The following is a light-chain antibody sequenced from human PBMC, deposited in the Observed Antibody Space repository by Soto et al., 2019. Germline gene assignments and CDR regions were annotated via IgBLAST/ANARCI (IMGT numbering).Light chain of an antibody. J-gene: IGKJ5*01. CDR1: QSLVHSDGIAY. V-gene: IGKV2-30*02. CDR2: KVS. CDR3: MPGTHWPIT. Sequence: DVVMTQSPLSLPVTLGQPASISCRSNQSLVHSDGIAYFSWFQQRPGRSPRRLIYKVSNRDSGVTARFGGSGTGTDFALKISRVEAEDVGVYYCMPGTHWPITFGQGTRLEIK.